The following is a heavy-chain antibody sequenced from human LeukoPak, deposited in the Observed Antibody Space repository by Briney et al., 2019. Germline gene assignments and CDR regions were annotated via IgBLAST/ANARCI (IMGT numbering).Heavy chain of an antibody. Sequence: ASVKVSCKASGYTFTSYYMHWVRQAPGQGLEWMGIINPRGGSTSYAQKFQGRVTMTRDTSTSTVYMELSSLRSEDTAVYYCARDTAPYGGKGYYYYYGMDVWGQGTTVTVSS. D-gene: IGHD4-23*01. CDR2: INPRGGST. CDR1: GYTFTSYY. J-gene: IGHJ6*02. CDR3: ARDTAPYGGKGYYYYYGMDV. V-gene: IGHV1-46*01.